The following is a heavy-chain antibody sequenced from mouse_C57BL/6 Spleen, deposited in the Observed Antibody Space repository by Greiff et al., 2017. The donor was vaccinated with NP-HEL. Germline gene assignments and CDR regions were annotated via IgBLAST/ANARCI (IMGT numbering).Heavy chain of an antibody. Sequence: VQLKQSGPELVKPGASVKISCKASGYTFTDYYMNWVKQSHGKSLEWIGDINPNNGGTSYNQKFKGKATLTVDKSSSTAYMELRSLTSEDSAVYYCAKGDFYSNYAMDYWGQGTSVTVSS. CDR3: AKGDFYSNYAMDY. J-gene: IGHJ4*01. D-gene: IGHD2-5*01. CDR1: GYTFTDYY. V-gene: IGHV1-26*01. CDR2: INPNNGGT.